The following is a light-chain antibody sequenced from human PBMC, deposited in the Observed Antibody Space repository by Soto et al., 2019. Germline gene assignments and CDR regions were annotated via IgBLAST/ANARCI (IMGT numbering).Light chain of an antibody. Sequence: EIVLTQSPCTLSLSPGERATLSCRASQSVRSSYLAWYQQKPGQAPRLLIYGASSRATGIPDRFSGSGSGTDFTLTISRLEPEDIAVYYCQQYGISPRTFGQGTKV. V-gene: IGKV3-20*01. CDR1: QSVRSSY. CDR3: QQYGISPRT. J-gene: IGKJ1*01. CDR2: GAS.